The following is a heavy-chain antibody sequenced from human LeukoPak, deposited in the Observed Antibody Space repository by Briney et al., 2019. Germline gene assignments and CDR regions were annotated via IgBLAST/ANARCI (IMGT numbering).Heavy chain of an antibody. CDR1: GYTFTGYY. CDR2: INPNSGGT. D-gene: IGHD3-22*01. V-gene: IGHV1-2*02. Sequence: ASVKVSCKASGYTFTGYYMHWVRQAPGQGLEWMGWINPNSGGTNYAQKFQGRVTMTRDTSISTAYMELSRLRSDDTAVYYCARGIGPYYYDSSGYSPAGWFDPWGQGTLVTVSS. J-gene: IGHJ5*02. CDR3: ARGIGPYYYDSSGYSPAGWFDP.